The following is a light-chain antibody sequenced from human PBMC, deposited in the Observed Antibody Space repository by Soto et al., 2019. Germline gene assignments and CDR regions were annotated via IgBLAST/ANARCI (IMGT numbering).Light chain of an antibody. CDR3: ASWDDSLNGVV. CDR1: SSNIGSGT. Sequence: QSVLTQPPSASGTPGQRVTISCSGSSSNIGSGTVNWYQQLPGRAPKLLIYSNDERPSGVPDRFSGSKSGTSASLAISGRHSEDDSDYYCASWDDSLNGVVFGGGTKLTVL. J-gene: IGLJ2*01. CDR2: SND. V-gene: IGLV1-44*01.